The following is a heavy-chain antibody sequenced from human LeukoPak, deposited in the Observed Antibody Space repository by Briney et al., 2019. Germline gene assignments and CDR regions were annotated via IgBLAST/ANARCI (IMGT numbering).Heavy chain of an antibody. Sequence: SETLSLTCTVSGGSISSYYWSWIRQPAGKGLEWIGRIYTRGSTNYNPSLRSRVTMSADMSKNQFSLKLSSVTAADAAVYYCAGEGHYYDSTGYYYGGEDYWGQGTLVTVSS. D-gene: IGHD3-22*01. J-gene: IGHJ4*02. CDR2: IYTRGST. CDR1: GGSISSYY. V-gene: IGHV4-4*07. CDR3: AGEGHYYDSTGYYYGGEDY.